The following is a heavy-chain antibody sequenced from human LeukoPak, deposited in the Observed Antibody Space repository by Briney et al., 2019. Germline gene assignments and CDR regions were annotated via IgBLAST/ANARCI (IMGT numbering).Heavy chain of an antibody. CDR3: ARPYYYDSSGYLSGYFDY. CDR2: ISYDGSNK. D-gene: IGHD3-22*01. Sequence: GGSLRLSCAASGFTFSSYAMHWVRQAPGKGLEWVAVISYDGSNKYYADSVKGRFTISRDNSKNTLYLQMNSLRAEDTAVYYCARPYYYDSSGYLSGYFDYWGQGTLVTGSS. J-gene: IGHJ4*02. CDR1: GFTFSSYA. V-gene: IGHV3-30*04.